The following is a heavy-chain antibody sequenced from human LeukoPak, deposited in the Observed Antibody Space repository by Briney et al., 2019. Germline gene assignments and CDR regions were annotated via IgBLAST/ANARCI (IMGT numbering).Heavy chain of an antibody. V-gene: IGHV1-46*01. Sequence: GASVKVSCKASGYTFTSYYMHWVRQAPGQGLEWMGIINPSGGSTSYAQKFQGRVTMTRDMSTSTVYVELSSLRSEDTAVYYCATESYYYDSSGYYYVWDYWGQGTLVTVSS. CDR2: INPSGGST. CDR3: ATESYYYDSSGYYYVWDY. J-gene: IGHJ4*02. CDR1: GYTFTSYY. D-gene: IGHD3-22*01.